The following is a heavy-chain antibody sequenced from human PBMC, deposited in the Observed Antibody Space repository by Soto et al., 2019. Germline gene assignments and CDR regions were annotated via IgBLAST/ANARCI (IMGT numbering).Heavy chain of an antibody. Sequence: EVQLVESGGGLVQPGGSLRLSCAASGFTFSSYWMSWVRQAPGKGLEWVANIKQDGSEKYYVDSVKGRFTISRDNAKNSLYLQMNSLRAEDTAVYYCARDAPLDYYDSSGLDYWGQGTLVTVSS. J-gene: IGHJ4*02. CDR3: ARDAPLDYYDSSGLDY. V-gene: IGHV3-7*04. CDR1: GFTFSSYW. D-gene: IGHD3-22*01. CDR2: IKQDGSEK.